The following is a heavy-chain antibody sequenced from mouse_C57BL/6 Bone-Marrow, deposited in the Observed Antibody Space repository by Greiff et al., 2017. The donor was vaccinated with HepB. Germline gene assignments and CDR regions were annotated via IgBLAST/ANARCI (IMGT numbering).Heavy chain of an antibody. D-gene: IGHD2-12*01. CDR1: GFTFSSYA. Sequence: EVKLVESGGGLVKPGGSLKLSCAASGFTFSSYAMSWVRQTPEKRLEWVATISDGGSYTYYPDNVKGRFTISRDNAKNNLYLQMSHLKSEDTAMYYCARDRGRRGYWYFDVWGTGTTVTVSS. CDR2: ISDGGSYT. CDR3: ARDRGRRGYWYFDV. V-gene: IGHV5-4*01. J-gene: IGHJ1*03.